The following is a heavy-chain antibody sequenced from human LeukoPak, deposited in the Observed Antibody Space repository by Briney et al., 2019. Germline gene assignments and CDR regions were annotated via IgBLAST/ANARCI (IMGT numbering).Heavy chain of an antibody. CDR3: ARYPSDQYYFDY. CDR1: GFTVSSNY. J-gene: IGHJ4*02. CDR2: IYSGGST. V-gene: IGHV3-53*01. Sequence: GGSLRLSCAASGFTVSSNYMSLVRQAPGKGLECVSVIYSGGSTYYADSVKGRFTISRDNSKNTLYLQMNSLRAEDTAVYYCARYPSDQYYFDYWGQGTLVTVSS.